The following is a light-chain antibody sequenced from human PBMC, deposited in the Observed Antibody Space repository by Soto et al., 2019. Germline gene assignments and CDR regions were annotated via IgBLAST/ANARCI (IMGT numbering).Light chain of an antibody. J-gene: IGKJ4*01. CDR2: KTS. CDR3: QQYGSSQLT. V-gene: IGKV1-5*03. Sequence: DIQLTQSPSTLSASEGDRVTITCRASQSISSWLAWYQQKPGKAPKFLIYKTSNLESGVPSRFSGSGSGTDFTLTISRLEPEDFAVYYCQQYGSSQLTFGGGTKVEIK. CDR1: QSISSW.